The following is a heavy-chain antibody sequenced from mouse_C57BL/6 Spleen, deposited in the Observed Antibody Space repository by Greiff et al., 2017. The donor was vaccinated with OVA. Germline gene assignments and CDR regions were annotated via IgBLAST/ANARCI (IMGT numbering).Heavy chain of an antibody. V-gene: IGHV1-81*01. J-gene: IGHJ2*01. CDR3: ARRYDGYDD. CDR1: GYTFTSYG. CDR2: IYPRSGNT. D-gene: IGHD2-3*01. Sequence: VKLVESGAELARPGDSVKLSCKASGYTFTSYGISWVKQRTGQGLEWIGEIYPRSGNTYYNEKFKGKATLTADKSSSTAYMELRSLTSEDSAVYFCARRYDGYDDWGQGTTLTVSS.